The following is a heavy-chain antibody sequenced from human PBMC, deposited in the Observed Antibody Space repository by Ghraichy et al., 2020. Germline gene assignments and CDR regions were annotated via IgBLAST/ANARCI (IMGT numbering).Heavy chain of an antibody. CDR3: ARVGRSPHNYAMDV. J-gene: IGHJ6*02. D-gene: IGHD1-26*01. V-gene: IGHV3-7*01. Sequence: LSLTCVTSGFTFSNYWMTWVRQAPGKGLEWVATIKEDGSGKYYVDSVKGRFTISRDNAENSLYLQMNSLRAEDTALYYCARVGRSPHNYAMDVWGQGTTVTASS. CDR2: IKEDGSGK. CDR1: GFTFSNYW.